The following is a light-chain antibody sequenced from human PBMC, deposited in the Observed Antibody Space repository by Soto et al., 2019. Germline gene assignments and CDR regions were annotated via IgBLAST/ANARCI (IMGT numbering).Light chain of an antibody. Sequence: QPVLTQPPSASGSPGQSVTISCTGTSSDIGGYNYVSWYQQHPGKAPKLMIHEVSQRPSGVPDRFSGSKSGNTASLTVSGLQAEDEAYYFCNSYAGSHNFVVFGGGTKLTVL. J-gene: IGLJ2*01. CDR1: SSDIGGYNY. CDR2: EVS. V-gene: IGLV2-8*01. CDR3: NSYAGSHNFVV.